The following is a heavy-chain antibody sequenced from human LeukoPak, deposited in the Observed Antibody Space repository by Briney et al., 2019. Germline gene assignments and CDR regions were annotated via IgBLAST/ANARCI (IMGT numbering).Heavy chain of an antibody. CDR2: INPNSGGT. V-gene: IGHV1-2*02. J-gene: IGHJ4*02. CDR1: GYTFTGYY. CDR3: ARSRLLSLYFAY. D-gene: IGHD2-21*02. Sequence: ASVKVSCKASGYTFTGYYMHWVRQAPGQGREWMGWINPNSGGTNYAQKFQGRVTMTRDTSISTAYMELSRLRSDDTAVYYCARSRLLSLYFAYWGQGTLVTVSS.